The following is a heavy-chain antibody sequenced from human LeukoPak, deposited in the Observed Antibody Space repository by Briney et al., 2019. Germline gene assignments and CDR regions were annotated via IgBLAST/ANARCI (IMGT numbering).Heavy chain of an antibody. CDR1: GFTFRSYA. CDR2: LRGNGDA. V-gene: IGHV3-23*01. CDR3: AKASWVSTADAVL. D-gene: IGHD3-16*01. Sequence: GGSLTLSCVASGFTFRSYAMSWVRETPARGLEWVSSLRGNGDAFYADSVKGRFTLSRDESRNTVYLQLNKLRVEDTAIYYCAKASWVSTADAVLWGQGTVVTVSP. J-gene: IGHJ4*02.